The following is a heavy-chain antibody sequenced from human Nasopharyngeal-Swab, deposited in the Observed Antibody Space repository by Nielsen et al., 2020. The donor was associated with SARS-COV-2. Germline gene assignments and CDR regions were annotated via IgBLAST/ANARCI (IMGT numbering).Heavy chain of an antibody. CDR3: ARGRGGSYFSYFEY. Sequence: GESLKISCAASGFTFSSYAMHWVRQAPGRGLEWVAVISYDGSNKYYADSVKGRFTISRDNSKNTLYLQMNSPRGEDTAVYYCARGRGGSYFSYFEYWGQGTLVTVSS. J-gene: IGHJ4*02. V-gene: IGHV3-30-3*01. D-gene: IGHD1-26*01. CDR2: ISYDGSNK. CDR1: GFTFSSYA.